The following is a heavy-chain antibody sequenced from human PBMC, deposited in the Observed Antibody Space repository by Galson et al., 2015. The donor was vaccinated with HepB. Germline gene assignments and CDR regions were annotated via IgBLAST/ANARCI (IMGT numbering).Heavy chain of an antibody. V-gene: IGHV3-66*01. Sequence: SLRLSCAASGFSVSRNYMSWVRRAPGKGLEWVSIIYTGGTTYYADSVKGRFAISRDDSKNTLYLQMNSLRGDDSAVYYCASRPYGTGNYHILDYWGQGTLVTVSS. CDR2: IYTGGTT. CDR3: ASRPYGTGNYHILDY. CDR1: GFSVSRNY. J-gene: IGHJ4*02. D-gene: IGHD3-10*01.